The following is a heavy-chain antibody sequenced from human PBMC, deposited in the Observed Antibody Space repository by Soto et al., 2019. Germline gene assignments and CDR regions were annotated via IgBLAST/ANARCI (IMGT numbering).Heavy chain of an antibody. D-gene: IGHD4-17*01. J-gene: IGHJ4*02. CDR2: ISSSSSTI. Sequence: ELQLVESGGGLVQPGGSLRLSCAASGFIFSSYSMNWVRQAPGKGLEWVSYISSSSSTIYYADSVKGRFTISRDNAKNSLYLQMNSLRDEDTAVYYCARDKKRAIYCDRDEFDYWGQGTLVTVSS. V-gene: IGHV3-48*02. CDR1: GFIFSSYS. CDR3: ARDKKRAIYCDRDEFDY.